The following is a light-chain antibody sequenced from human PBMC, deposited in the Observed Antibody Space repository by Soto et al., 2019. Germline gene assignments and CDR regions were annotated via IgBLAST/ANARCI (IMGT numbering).Light chain of an antibody. CDR3: QQRSNWLT. Sequence: EIVLTQSPATLSLSPGERATLSCRASQSVSSYLAWYPQKPGQAPRLLIYDASNRSTGIPARFSGSGSGTDFTLTISSLEPEDFAVYYCQQRSNWLTFGGGTKLEIK. CDR1: QSVSSY. CDR2: DAS. J-gene: IGKJ4*01. V-gene: IGKV3-11*01.